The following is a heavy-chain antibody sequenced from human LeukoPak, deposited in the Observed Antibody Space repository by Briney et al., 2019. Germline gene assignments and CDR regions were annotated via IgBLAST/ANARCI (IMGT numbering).Heavy chain of an antibody. CDR3: ARGWEYYYDSSGYYPLAY. CDR1: GLTFSSYS. D-gene: IGHD3-22*01. CDR2: IISRSSYI. Sequence: SGGSLRLSCAASGLTFSSYSMNWVRQAPGKGLEWVSSIISRSSYIYYADSVKGRFTISRDNDKNSLYLQMNSLRAEDTAVYYCARGWEYYYDSSGYYPLAYWGQGTLVTVSS. J-gene: IGHJ4*02. V-gene: IGHV3-21*01.